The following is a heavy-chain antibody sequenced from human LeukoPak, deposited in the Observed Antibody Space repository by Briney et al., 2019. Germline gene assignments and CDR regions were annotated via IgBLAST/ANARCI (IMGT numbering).Heavy chain of an antibody. CDR3: ARGRYSDMVRGVNWFDP. CDR1: GYTFTSYG. Sequence: ASVKVSCKASGYTFTSYGISWVRQAPGQGLEWMGWISAYNGNTNYAQKLQGRVTMTTDTSTSTAYMELRSLRSDDTAVYYCARGRYSDMVRGVNWFDPWGQGTLVTVSS. D-gene: IGHD3-10*01. V-gene: IGHV1-18*01. CDR2: ISAYNGNT. J-gene: IGHJ5*02.